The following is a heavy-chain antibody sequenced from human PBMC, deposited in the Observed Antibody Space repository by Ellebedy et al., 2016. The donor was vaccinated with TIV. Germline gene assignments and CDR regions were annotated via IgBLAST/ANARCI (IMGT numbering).Heavy chain of an antibody. CDR3: ARLTTVTYFDY. J-gene: IGHJ4*02. Sequence: GESLKISCKASGYGFTSYYIGWVRQMPGKGLEYMEIIYPGASDTRYSPSFQGRVTISADKSISTAYLQWSSLKASDTAMYYCARLTTVTYFDYWGQGTLIAVSS. CDR2: IYPGASDT. D-gene: IGHD4-17*01. V-gene: IGHV5-51*01. CDR1: GYGFTSYY.